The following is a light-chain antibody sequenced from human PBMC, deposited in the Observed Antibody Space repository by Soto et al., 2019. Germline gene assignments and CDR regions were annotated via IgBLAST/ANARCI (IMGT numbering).Light chain of an antibody. V-gene: IGLV4-69*01. CDR1: SGHSSYA. CDR3: QTWGTGVV. J-gene: IGLJ2*01. CDR2: LNSDGSH. Sequence: QSVLTQSPSASASLGASVKLTCTLSSGHSSYAIAWHQQQPEKGPRYLIKLNSDGSHSKGDGIPDRFSGSSSGAERYLTISSLQSEDEADYYCQTWGTGVVFGGGTKVTVL.